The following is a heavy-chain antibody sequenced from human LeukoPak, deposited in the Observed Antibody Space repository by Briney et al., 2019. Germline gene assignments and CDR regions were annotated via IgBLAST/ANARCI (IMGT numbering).Heavy chain of an antibody. J-gene: IGHJ4*02. CDR2: IYYSGST. CDR1: GGSISSYY. V-gene: IGHV4-59*06. D-gene: IGHD3-22*01. Sequence: PSETLSLTCTVSGGSISSYYWSWIRQHPGKGLEWIGYIYYSGSTYYNPSLKSRVTISVDTSKNQFSLKLSSVTAADTAVYYCARHRTRSYYYDSSGLLSHFDYWGQGTLVTVSS. CDR3: ARHRTRSYYYDSSGLLSHFDY.